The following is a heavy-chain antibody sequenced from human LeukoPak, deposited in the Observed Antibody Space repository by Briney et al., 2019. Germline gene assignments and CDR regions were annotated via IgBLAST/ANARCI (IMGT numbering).Heavy chain of an antibody. CDR2: IIPIFGTA. D-gene: IGHD3-10*01. Sequence: SVKVSCKASGGTFSSYAISWVRQAPGQGLKWMGGIIPIFGTANYAQKLQGRVTITADKSTSTAYMELSSLRSEDTAVYYCARGGFGEFKIWGPVDYWGQGTLVTVSS. V-gene: IGHV1-69*06. J-gene: IGHJ4*02. CDR3: ARGGFGEFKIWGPVDY. CDR1: GGTFSSYA.